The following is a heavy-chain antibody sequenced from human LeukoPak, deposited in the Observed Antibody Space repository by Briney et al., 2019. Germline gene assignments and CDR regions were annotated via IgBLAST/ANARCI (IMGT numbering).Heavy chain of an antibody. D-gene: IGHD5-12*01. V-gene: IGHV1-2*06. CDR3: ARGYRGYDQPDY. Sequence: ASVKVSCKASGYTFTGYYIHWVRLAPGQGLEWMGRINPNSGGTNFAQKFQGRVTMTRDTSISTAYMELSRLRSDDTAVYYCARGYRGYDQPDYWGQGTLVTVSS. CDR1: GYTFTGYY. J-gene: IGHJ4*02. CDR2: INPNSGGT.